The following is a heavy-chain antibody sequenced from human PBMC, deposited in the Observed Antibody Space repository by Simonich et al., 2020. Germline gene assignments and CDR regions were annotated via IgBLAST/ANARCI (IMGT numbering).Heavy chain of an antibody. D-gene: IGHD5-12*01. CDR1: GDTFTGYY. V-gene: IGHV1-2*06. Sequence: QVQLVQSGAEVKKPGAAVKVSCKASGDTFTGYYMHWGRQAPGQGREWMGRCNPNSGGTTYAQKFPGRVTMTRDTSIRTAYMALSRLRSDDTAVYYCARDLFEMATIRYYYYGMDVWGQGTTVTVSS. CDR3: ARDLFEMATIRYYYYGMDV. CDR2: CNPNSGGT. J-gene: IGHJ6*02.